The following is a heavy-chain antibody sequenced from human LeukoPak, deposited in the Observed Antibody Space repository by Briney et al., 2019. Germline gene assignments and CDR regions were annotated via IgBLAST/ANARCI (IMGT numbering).Heavy chain of an antibody. V-gene: IGHV4-39*01. J-gene: IGHJ4*02. CDR3: ARSGWSLYFDY. CDR1: GGSISSSSYY. D-gene: IGHD6-19*01. Sequence: SETLSLTCTVSGGSISSSSYYWGWIRQPPGKGLEWIGSIYYSGSTYYNPSLKSRVTISVDTSKNQFPLKLSSVTAADTAVYYCARSGWSLYFDYWGQGTLVTVSS. CDR2: IYYSGST.